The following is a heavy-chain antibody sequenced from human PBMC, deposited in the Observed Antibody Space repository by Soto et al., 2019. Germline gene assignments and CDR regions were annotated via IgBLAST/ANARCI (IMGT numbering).Heavy chain of an antibody. Sequence: TPSLTCPVSGGSISRGDYYWSWVRQPPGEGLGWIGYIYYSGSTYYNPSLKSRVTISVDTSKNQFSLKLSSVTAADTAVYYCARDYDFWSGYYGHYYYGMDVWGQGTTVTVSS. V-gene: IGHV4-30-4*01. CDR3: ARDYDFWSGYYGHYYYGMDV. CDR1: GGSISRGDYY. CDR2: IYYSGST. J-gene: IGHJ6*02. D-gene: IGHD3-3*01.